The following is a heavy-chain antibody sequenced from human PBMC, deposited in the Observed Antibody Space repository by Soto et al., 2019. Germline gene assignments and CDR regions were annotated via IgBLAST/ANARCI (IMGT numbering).Heavy chain of an antibody. J-gene: IGHJ6*02. V-gene: IGHV3-21*01. Sequence: PGGSLRLSCAASGFTFSSYSMNWVRQAPGKGLEWVSSISSSSTYIYYADSVQGRFTISRDNAKNSLYLQMNSLSAEDTAVYYCASQTSGYYYYGMDVWDQGTTVTVSS. CDR1: GFTFSSYS. CDR2: ISSSSTYI. CDR3: ASQTSGYYYYGMDV.